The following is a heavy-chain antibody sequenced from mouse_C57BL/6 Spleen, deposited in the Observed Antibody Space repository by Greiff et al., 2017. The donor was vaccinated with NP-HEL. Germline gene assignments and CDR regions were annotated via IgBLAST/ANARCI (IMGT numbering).Heavy chain of an antibody. CDR1: GYTFTSYW. CDR3: ASTMVTTEAFDY. CDR2: IHPNSGST. Sequence: QVQLKESGAELVKPGASVKLSCKASGYTFTSYWMHWVKQRPGQGLEWIGMIHPNSGSTNYNEKFKSKATLTVDKSSSTAYMQLSSLTSEDSAVYYCASTMVTTEAFDYWGQGTTLTVSS. V-gene: IGHV1-64*01. D-gene: IGHD2-2*01. J-gene: IGHJ2*01.